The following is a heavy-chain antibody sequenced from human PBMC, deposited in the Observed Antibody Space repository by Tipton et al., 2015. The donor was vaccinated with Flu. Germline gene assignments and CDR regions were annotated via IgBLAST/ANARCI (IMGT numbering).Heavy chain of an antibody. CDR1: GDSISSDYY. CDR2: IFHTGST. Sequence: TLSLTCTISGDSISSDYYWGWIRQPPGKGLEWIGNIFHTGSTYYNPSLKSRVTLSVDTSKNQFSLKLSSVTAADTAVYYCARQIKPGYCSGGSCYGYYYYGMDVWGQGTTVTVSS. CDR3: ARQIKPGYCSGGSCYGYYYYGMDV. D-gene: IGHD2-15*01. J-gene: IGHJ6*02. V-gene: IGHV4-38-2*02.